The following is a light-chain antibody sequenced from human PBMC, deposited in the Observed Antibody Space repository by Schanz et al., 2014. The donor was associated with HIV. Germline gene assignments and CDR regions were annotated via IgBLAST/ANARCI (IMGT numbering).Light chain of an antibody. V-gene: IGLV1-47*01. CDR1: SSNIGSSA. CDR2: KTS. J-gene: IGLJ3*02. Sequence: QSVLTQPPSASGTPGQRVTISCSGSSSNIGSSAVNWYQQLPGTAPKLLIYKTSQRPSGVPDRFSGSKSGTSASLAISGLRSDDEAEFYCAAWDDSLSGWVFGGGTKLTVL. CDR3: AAWDDSLSGWV.